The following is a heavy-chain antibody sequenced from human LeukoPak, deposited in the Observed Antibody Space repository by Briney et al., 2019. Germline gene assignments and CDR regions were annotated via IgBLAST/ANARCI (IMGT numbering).Heavy chain of an antibody. D-gene: IGHD3-22*01. Sequence: GGSLRLSCAASGFTFSSYDMHWVRQAPGKGLEWVANIQQDGSDKYYVDSVKGRFTISRDNAKNSLYLQMNSLRAEDTAVYYCARDLYRIVVVPHYFDYWGQGPLDTVST. CDR1: GFTFSSYD. J-gene: IGHJ4*02. V-gene: IGHV3-7*01. CDR2: IQQDGSDK. CDR3: ARDLYRIVVVPHYFDY.